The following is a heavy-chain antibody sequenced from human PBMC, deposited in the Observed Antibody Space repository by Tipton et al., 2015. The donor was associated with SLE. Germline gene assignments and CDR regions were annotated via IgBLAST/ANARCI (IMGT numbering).Heavy chain of an antibody. CDR3: ARDLEQPYDY. D-gene: IGHD3-3*01. V-gene: IGHV4-38-2*02. CDR1: GYSISSGYY. J-gene: IGHJ4*02. Sequence: TLSLTCAVSGYSISSGYYWGWIRQPPGKGLEWIGSIYHSGSTYYNPSLKSRVTISVDTSKNQFSLKVTSVTAADTAVYYCARDLEQPYDYWGQGTLVTVSS. CDR2: IYHSGST.